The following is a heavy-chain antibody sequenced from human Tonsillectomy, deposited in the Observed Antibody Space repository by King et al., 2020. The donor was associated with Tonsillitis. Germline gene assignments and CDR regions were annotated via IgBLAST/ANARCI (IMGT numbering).Heavy chain of an antibody. CDR3: ARDEAAGGSSRYYGMDV. J-gene: IGHJ6*02. D-gene: IGHD6-13*01. CDR2: ITSGSRYI. Sequence: VQLVESGGGLVKPGGSLRLSCEASGFTFSTYSINGVRQAPGKGLEWLSSITSGSRYIYYAASVKGRFTISRDNGKNSVVLQMNSLGAEDTAVYYCARDEAAGGSSRYYGMDVWGQGTTVTVSS. V-gene: IGHV3-21*01. CDR1: GFTFSTYS.